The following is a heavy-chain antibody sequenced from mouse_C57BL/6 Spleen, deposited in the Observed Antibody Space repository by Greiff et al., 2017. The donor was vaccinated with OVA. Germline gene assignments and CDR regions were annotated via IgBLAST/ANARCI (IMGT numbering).Heavy chain of an antibody. CDR1: GFTFSSYT. CDR3: ARHPFYYGNYLAWFAY. J-gene: IGHJ3*01. D-gene: IGHD2-1*01. Sequence: EVHLVESGGGLVKPGGSLKLSCAASGFTFSSYTMSWVRQTPEKRLEWVATISGGGGNTYYPDSVKGRFTISRDNAKNTLYLQMSSLRSEDTALYYCARHPFYYGNYLAWFAYWGQGTLVTVSA. V-gene: IGHV5-9*01. CDR2: ISGGGGNT.